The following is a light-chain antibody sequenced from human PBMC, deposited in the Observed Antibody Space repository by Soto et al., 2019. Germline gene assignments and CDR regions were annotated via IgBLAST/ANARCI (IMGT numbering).Light chain of an antibody. CDR3: QQYSSPPRT. Sequence: EIVLTQSPGSLSLSPGERATLSCRASQSVSSYLAWYQQKPGQAPRLLIYGASSRATGFPDRFSGSGSGTDFSRTISRLEPEDSAVYYCQQYSSPPRTFCQGTKVEIK. CDR2: GAS. CDR1: QSVSSY. J-gene: IGKJ1*01. V-gene: IGKV3-20*01.